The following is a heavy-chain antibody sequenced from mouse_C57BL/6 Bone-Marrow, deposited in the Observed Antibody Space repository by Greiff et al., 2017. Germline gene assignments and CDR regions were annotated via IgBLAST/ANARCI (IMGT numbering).Heavy chain of an antibody. V-gene: IGHV1-26*01. D-gene: IGHD1-1*01. Sequence: VQLKQSGPELVKPGASVKISCKASGYTFTDYYMNWVKQSHGKSLEWIGDINPNNGGTSYNQKFKGKATLTVDKSSSTAYMELRSLTSEDSAVYYCARSTVRVFYFDYWGQGTTLTVSS. CDR1: GYTFTDYY. J-gene: IGHJ2*01. CDR2: INPNNGGT. CDR3: ARSTVRVFYFDY.